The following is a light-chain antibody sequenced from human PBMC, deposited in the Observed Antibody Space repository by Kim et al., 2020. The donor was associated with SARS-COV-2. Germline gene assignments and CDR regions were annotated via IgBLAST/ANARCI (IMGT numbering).Light chain of an antibody. CDR3: SSYTSSSTYV. CDR1: SSDVGSYKY. CDR2: AVS. Sequence: GPSITISRTGTSSDVGSYKYVSWYQQHPGKAPKLMIYAVSNRPSGVSNRFSGSKSGNTASLTISGIQAEDEADYYCSSYTSSSTYVFGAGTKVTVL. V-gene: IGLV2-14*03. J-gene: IGLJ1*01.